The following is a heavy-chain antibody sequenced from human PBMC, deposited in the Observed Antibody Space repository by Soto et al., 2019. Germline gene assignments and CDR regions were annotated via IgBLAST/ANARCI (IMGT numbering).Heavy chain of an antibody. CDR1: GFTFNNYA. D-gene: IGHD3-10*01. V-gene: IGHV3-23*02. Sequence: EVQLLESGGGLVQPGGSLILYCAASGFTFNNYAMTWVRQAPGKGLEWVSAISGGGDTTSYGDSVKGRVTVSRDGSKKTLYLQMSSLRAEDTALYYCANGRGGSGSLTPRVDFWGQGTLVTVSS. CDR3: ANGRGGSGSLTPRVDF. J-gene: IGHJ4*02. CDR2: ISGGGDTT.